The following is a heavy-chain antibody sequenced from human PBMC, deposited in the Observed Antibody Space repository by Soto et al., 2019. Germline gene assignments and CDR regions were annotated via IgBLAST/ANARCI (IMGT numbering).Heavy chain of an antibody. Sequence: QLQLQESGPGLVKPSETLSRTCTVSGGSFSSSTYYWGWIRHPPGKGLEWIGSMYSGGNTYYNPSPKSRVTVSVDTSKNHFSLKLTSVTAADTAMYYCARQPYDSTGYYYGAWGQGTLVTVSS. CDR1: GGSFSSSTYY. CDR2: MYSGGNT. D-gene: IGHD3-22*01. CDR3: ARQPYDSTGYYYGA. J-gene: IGHJ5*02. V-gene: IGHV4-39*01.